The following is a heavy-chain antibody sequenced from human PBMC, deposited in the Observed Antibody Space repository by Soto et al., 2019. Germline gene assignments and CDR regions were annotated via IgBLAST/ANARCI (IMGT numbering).Heavy chain of an antibody. CDR1: GGTFSSYA. CDR3: ARSGYYDSSGYLYFDY. V-gene: IGHV1-69*12. D-gene: IGHD3-22*01. J-gene: IGHJ4*02. CDR2: IIPIFGTA. Sequence: QVQLVQSGAEVKKPGSSVKVSCKASGGTFSSYAISWVRQAPGQGLEWMGGIIPIFGTANYAQKFQGRVTSTANESTNTAYMELSSLRSEDTAVYYCARSGYYDSSGYLYFDYWGQGTLVTVSS.